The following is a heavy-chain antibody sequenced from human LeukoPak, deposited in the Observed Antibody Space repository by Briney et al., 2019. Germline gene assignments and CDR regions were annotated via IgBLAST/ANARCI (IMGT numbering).Heavy chain of an antibody. CDR1: GGSISSYY. Sequence: ETLSLTCTVSGGSISSYYWSWIRQPPGKGLEWMGIIYLKDSETYYNPSFQGQVTISVDKSISTAYLQWSSLQASDTAMYYCAGTPNGAYSWISWGPGTPGHRLL. CDR3: AGTPNGAYSWIS. V-gene: IGHV5-51*01. J-gene: IGHJ5*02. CDR2: IYLKDSET. D-gene: IGHD5-18*01.